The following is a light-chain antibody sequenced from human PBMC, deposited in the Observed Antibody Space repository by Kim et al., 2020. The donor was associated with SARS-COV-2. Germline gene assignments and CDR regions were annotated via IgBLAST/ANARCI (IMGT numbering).Light chain of an antibody. CDR1: QNLLSNADNKNY. CDR3: RQYYSSPRT. V-gene: IGKV4-1*01. J-gene: IGKJ4*02. Sequence: RVTINCKPSQNLLSNADNKNYLVWYQQKQVQPTNLLMYWESTRAAGVPDRISGSGSRTDFTLTVPNLHAVDMALYFCRQYYSSPRTFGVGTKLEI. CDR2: WES.